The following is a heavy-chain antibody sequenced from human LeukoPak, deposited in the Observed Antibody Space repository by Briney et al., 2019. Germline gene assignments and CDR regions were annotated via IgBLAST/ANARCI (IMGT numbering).Heavy chain of an antibody. CDR1: GYTFTSYG. CDR2: ISAYNGNT. V-gene: IGHV1-18*01. CDR3: ARGPLIAAAGDY. Sequence: ASVKVSCKASGYTFTSYGISWVRQAPGQGLEWMGWISAYNGNTNYAQKLQGRVTMTTDTSTSTVYMELSSLRSEDTAVYYCARGPLIAAAGDYWGQGTLVTVSS. J-gene: IGHJ4*02. D-gene: IGHD6-13*01.